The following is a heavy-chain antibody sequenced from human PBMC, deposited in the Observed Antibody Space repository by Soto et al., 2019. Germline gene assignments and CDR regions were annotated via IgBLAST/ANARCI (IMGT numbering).Heavy chain of an antibody. V-gene: IGHV3-53*01. Sequence: EAQLVESGGGLIQPGGSLRLSCAASGFTVSTNYMAWVRRAAGKGLEWVSVIFASGKTYYADAVKGRFTVSRDNSQNTLCLHTSSLRVEDTAVYYCAGESPGFYGMSFDIWGEGTVVTVSS. CDR1: GFTVSTNY. CDR3: AGESPGFYGMSFDI. J-gene: IGHJ3*02. D-gene: IGHD3-22*01. CDR2: IFASGKT.